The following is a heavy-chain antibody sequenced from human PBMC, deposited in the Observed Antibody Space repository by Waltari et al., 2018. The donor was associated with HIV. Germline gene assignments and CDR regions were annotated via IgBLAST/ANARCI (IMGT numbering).Heavy chain of an antibody. D-gene: IGHD6-6*01. Sequence: QVQLVQSGSELKKPGASVRVSCKASGYSITSHAINWVRQAPGQGLEWMGWINTATGNPTYAPGFTGRFVFSLDSSVSTAYLQISSLMVDDTAVYYCARTLVSSRLVRFDPWGQGTLVTVSS. CDR3: ARTLVSSRLVRFDP. CDR1: GYSITSHA. J-gene: IGHJ5*02. CDR2: INTATGNP. V-gene: IGHV7-4-1*02.